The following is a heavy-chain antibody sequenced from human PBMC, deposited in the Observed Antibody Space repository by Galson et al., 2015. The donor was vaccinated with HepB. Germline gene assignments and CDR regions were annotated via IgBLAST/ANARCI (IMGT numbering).Heavy chain of an antibody. CDR1: GFTFSGSG. Sequence: SLRLSCAASGFTFSGSGIHWVRLASGKGLEWVGRIRNRANNYATAYAASVRGRFTVSRDDSKNTAYLQMNSLKTEDTAVDYCTRPGYGSSWFLDYSHGMDIWGQGTTVIVS. CDR3: TRPGYGSSWFLDYSHGMDI. D-gene: IGHD6-13*01. CDR2: IRNRANNYAT. J-gene: IGHJ6*02. V-gene: IGHV3-73*01.